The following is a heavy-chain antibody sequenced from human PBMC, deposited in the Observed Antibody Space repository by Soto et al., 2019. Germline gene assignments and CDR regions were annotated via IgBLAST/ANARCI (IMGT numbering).Heavy chain of an antibody. V-gene: IGHV3-53*01. CDR3: ARDFFSEYYYDSSGNPGGY. CDR2: IYSGGST. J-gene: IGHJ4*02. CDR1: GFPVSSNC. D-gene: IGHD3-22*01. Sequence: VGLLRLSCGASGFPVSSNCVSWVRQAPGKGLEWVSVIYSGGSTYYADSVKGRFTISRDNSENTLYLQMNSLRAEDTAVYYCARDFFSEYYYDSSGNPGGYWGQGTLVTVSS.